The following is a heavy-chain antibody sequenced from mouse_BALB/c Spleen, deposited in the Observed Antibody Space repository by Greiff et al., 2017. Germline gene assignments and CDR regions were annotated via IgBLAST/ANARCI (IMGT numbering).Heavy chain of an antibody. J-gene: IGHJ2*01. CDR1: GFSLSTYGIG. D-gene: IGHD4-1*01. CDR2: IWWNDNK. V-gene: IGHV8-11*01. Sequence: QVTLKVSGPGILQPSQTLSLTCSFSGFSLSTYGIGVGWIRQPSGKGLEWLAHIWWNDNKYYNTALKSRLTISKDTSNNQVFLKIASVDTADTATYYCARIANWDGDFDYWGQGTTLTVSS. CDR3: ARIANWDGDFDY.